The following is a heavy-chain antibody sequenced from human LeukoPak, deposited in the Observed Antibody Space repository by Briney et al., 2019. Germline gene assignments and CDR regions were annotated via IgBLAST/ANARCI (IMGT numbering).Heavy chain of an antibody. J-gene: IGHJ6*02. D-gene: IGHD3-3*01. CDR1: GFTFSSYW. CDR3: AKARTSDVTIFGVVISPTFYYYGMDV. Sequence: GGSLRLSCAASGFTFSSYWMSWVRQAPGKGLEWVANIKQDGSEKYYVDSVKGRFTISRDNAKNSLYLQMNSLRAEDTALYYCAKARTSDVTIFGVVISPTFYYYGMDVWGQGTTVTVSS. V-gene: IGHV3-7*03. CDR2: IKQDGSEK.